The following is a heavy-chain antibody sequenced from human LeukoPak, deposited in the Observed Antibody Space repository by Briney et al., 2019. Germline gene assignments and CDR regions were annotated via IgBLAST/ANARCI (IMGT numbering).Heavy chain of an antibody. CDR2: ISGSGGRT. V-gene: IGHV3-23*01. D-gene: IGHD3-3*01. CDR3: ARDSGYRFLEWLSDFDY. J-gene: IGHJ4*02. CDR1: GFTYSTHD. Sequence: GGSLRLSCAASGFTYSTHDMSWVRQAPGKGLEWVSSISGSGGRTYQADSVKGRFTISRDNSKNTLYLLMNSLRAEDTAVYYCARDSGYRFLEWLSDFDYWGPGTLVTVSS.